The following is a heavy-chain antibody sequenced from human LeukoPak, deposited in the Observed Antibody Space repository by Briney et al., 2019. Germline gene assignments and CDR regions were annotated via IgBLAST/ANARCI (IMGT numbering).Heavy chain of an antibody. CDR2: ISSGGSPI. J-gene: IGHJ4*02. V-gene: IGHV3-11*01. Sequence: GGSLRLSCAASGFTFSDFYMSWIRQAPGKGLEWVSYISSGGSPIYYADSVKGRFTISRDNAKKSLYLQMNSLRAEDTAVYYCAKWATYYYGSGSPGGFDYWGQGTLVTVSS. CDR1: GFTFSDFY. D-gene: IGHD3-10*01. CDR3: AKWATYYYGSGSPGGFDY.